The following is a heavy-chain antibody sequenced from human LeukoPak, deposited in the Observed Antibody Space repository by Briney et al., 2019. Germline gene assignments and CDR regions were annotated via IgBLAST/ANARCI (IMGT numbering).Heavy chain of an antibody. CDR3: ARISMRSFDY. CDR1: GYTFTGYY. D-gene: IGHD3-22*01. J-gene: IGHJ4*02. CDR2: NNPNSGGT. V-gene: IGHV1-2*02. Sequence: ASVKVSCKASGYTFTGYYMHWVRQAPGQGLEWMGWNNPNSGGTNYAQKFQGRVTMTRDTSISTAYMELSRLRSDDTAMYFCARISMRSFDYWGQGTLVTVSS.